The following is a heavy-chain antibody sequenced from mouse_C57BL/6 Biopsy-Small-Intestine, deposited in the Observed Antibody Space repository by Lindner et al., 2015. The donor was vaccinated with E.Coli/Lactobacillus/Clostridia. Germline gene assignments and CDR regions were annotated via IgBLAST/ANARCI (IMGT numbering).Heavy chain of an antibody. V-gene: IGHV1-84*02. CDR2: IDPSGGAT. CDR3: ARVNSMIVLKDLDY. D-gene: IGHD2-4*01. J-gene: IGHJ4*01. CDR1: GYTFSDFY. Sequence: SVKVSCKASGYTFSDFYIHWVRQAPGQGLEWMGSIDPSGGATKYAENLQGRVTVTSDTATSTVYMEMRSLRSDDTAMYYCARVNSMIVLKDLDYWGQGTLVTVSP.